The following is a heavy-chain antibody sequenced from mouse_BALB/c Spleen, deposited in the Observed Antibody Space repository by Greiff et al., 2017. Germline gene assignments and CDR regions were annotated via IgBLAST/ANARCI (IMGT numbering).Heavy chain of an antibody. D-gene: IGHD1-1*01. Sequence: QVQLKQSGPQLVRPGASVKISCKASGYSFTSYWMHWVKQRPGQGLEWIGMIDPSDSETRLNQKFKDKATLTVDKSSSTAYMQLSSPTSEDSAVYYCARYPTTVVATDYWGQGTTRTVSS. V-gene: IGHV1S126*01. J-gene: IGHJ2*01. CDR2: IDPSDSET. CDR1: GYSFTSYW. CDR3: ARYPTTVVATDY.